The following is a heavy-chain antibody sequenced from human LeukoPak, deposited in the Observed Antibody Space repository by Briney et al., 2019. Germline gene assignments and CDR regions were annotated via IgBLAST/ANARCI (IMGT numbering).Heavy chain of an antibody. D-gene: IGHD5-12*01. CDR2: INPNSGGT. Sequence: GASVKVSCKASGYTFTGYYMHWARQAPGQGLEWMGWINPNSGGTNYAQKFQGRVTMTRDTSISTAYMELSRLRSDDTAVYYCARALRGYDLDFDYWGQGTLVTVSS. V-gene: IGHV1-2*02. J-gene: IGHJ4*02. CDR1: GYTFTGYY. CDR3: ARALRGYDLDFDY.